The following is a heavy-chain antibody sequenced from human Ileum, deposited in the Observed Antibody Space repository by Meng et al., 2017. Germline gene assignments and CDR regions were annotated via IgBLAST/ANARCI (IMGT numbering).Heavy chain of an antibody. CDR3: ARDIGGTPADY. Sequence: SETLSLTCAVSGFSITSSGYYWGWIRQPPGKGLEWIGSLSHGGTTFYNPSLNSRVTISRDTSKNQFSLKVTSVTAADTAVYYCARDIGGTPADYWGQGTLVPSPQ. D-gene: IGHD1-14*01. J-gene: IGHJ4*02. CDR2: LSHGGTT. CDR1: GFSITSSGYY. V-gene: IGHV4-39*07.